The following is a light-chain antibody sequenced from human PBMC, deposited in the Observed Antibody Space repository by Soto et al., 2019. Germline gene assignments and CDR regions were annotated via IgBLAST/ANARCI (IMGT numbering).Light chain of an antibody. CDR3: QQRSDWPLT. CDR1: QSLSSY. J-gene: IGKJ4*01. V-gene: IGKV3-11*01. CDR2: DAS. Sequence: EIVLTQSPATLSLSPGERATLSCRASQSLSSYLAWYQQKRGQAPRRLIYDASKRATGIPARFSGSGSGTAFSISISSLEPEDFAVYYCQQRSDWPLTFGGGTKVEIK.